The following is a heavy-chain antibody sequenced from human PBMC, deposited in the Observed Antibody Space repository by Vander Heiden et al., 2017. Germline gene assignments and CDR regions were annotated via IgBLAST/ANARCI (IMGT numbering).Heavy chain of an antibody. D-gene: IGHD4-17*01. CDR3: ARCGGGGCYDYGDYIRGDY. CDR1: GYSFTSYW. CDR2: SYTGDADT. V-gene: IGHV5-51*01. J-gene: IGHJ4*02. Sequence: EVQLVQSGAEVTKPGESLKVCWKGSGYSFTSYWLGGVRQVPGKGLEGRGISYTGDADTRYSPSLQGKVTISADKAISTAYLQWSSLRATDTAMYYCARCGGGGCYDYGDYIRGDYWGQGTLGTVSS.